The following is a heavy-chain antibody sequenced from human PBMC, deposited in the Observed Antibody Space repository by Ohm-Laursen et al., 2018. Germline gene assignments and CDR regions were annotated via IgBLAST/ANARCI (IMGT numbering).Heavy chain of an antibody. V-gene: IGHV3-21*01. Sequence: SLRLSCSASGFTFSSYSMNWVRQAPGKGLEWVSSISSSSSYIYYADSVKGRSTISRDNAKNSLYLQMNSLRAEDTAVYHCARDPVRGLTDYWGQGTLVTVS. CDR1: GFTFSSYS. CDR3: ARDPVRGLTDY. CDR2: ISSSSSYI. J-gene: IGHJ4*02. D-gene: IGHD3-16*01.